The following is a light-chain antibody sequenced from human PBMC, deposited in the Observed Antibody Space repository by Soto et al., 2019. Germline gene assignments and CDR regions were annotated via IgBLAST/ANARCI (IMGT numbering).Light chain of an antibody. CDR2: SDI. CDR3: QSYDSVLSASV. CDR1: SSNIGAGYD. V-gene: IGLV1-40*01. J-gene: IGLJ2*01. Sequence: QSVLTQPPSVSGAPGQRLTISRTGSSSNIGAGYDVHWYQQCPGTAPKLLIFSDINRPSGVPARFSASKSGSSASLAISGLQAEDEADYYCQSYDSVLSASVFGGGTKLTVL.